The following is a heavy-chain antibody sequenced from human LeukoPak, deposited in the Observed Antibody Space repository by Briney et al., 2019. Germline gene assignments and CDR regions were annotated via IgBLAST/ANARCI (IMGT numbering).Heavy chain of an antibody. CDR3: ARVPLRFLEPFDY. V-gene: IGHV4-34*01. D-gene: IGHD3-3*01. Sequence: SETLSLTCSVYGGSVNGYYWSWIRQPPGKGLEWIGEINHSGSTNYNPSLKSRVTMSLDTSKNQFSLRLNSVIAADTAVYYCARVPLRFLEPFDYWGQGTLVTVSS. J-gene: IGHJ4*02. CDR1: GGSVNGYY. CDR2: INHSGST.